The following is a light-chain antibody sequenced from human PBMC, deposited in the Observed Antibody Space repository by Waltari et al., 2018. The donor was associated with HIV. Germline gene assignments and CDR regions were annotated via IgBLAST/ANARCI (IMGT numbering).Light chain of an antibody. CDR1: SSNIGNSY. Sequence: QSVLTQPPSVSAAPGQKVTISCSRSSSNIGNSYVSWYQQVPETAPKLLIYDNDKRPSGIPDRFSGSKSGTSATLGITGLQTGDEADYYCGTWDSSLSAMVFGGGTKLTVL. CDR2: DND. V-gene: IGLV1-51*01. J-gene: IGLJ2*01. CDR3: GTWDSSLSAMV.